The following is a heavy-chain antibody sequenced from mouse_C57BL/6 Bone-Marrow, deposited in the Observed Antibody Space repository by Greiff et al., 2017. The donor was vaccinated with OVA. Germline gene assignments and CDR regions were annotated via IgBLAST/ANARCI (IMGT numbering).Heavy chain of an antibody. CDR1: GFNITDDY. CDR3: TTSSGYV. J-gene: IGHJ2*01. D-gene: IGHD3-2*02. CDR2: IDPENGDT. V-gene: IGHV14-4*01. Sequence: EVKLMESGAELVRPGASVKLSCTASGFNITDDYMHWVKQRPEQGLAWIGWIDPENGDTEYASKFQGKATITADTSSNTAYLHLISLASEDTSFDYCTTSSGYVWGQGTTLTVSS.